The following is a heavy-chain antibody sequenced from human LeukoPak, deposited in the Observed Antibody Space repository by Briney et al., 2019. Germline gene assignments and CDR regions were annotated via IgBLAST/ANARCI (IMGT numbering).Heavy chain of an antibody. D-gene: IGHD3-3*01. J-gene: IGHJ6*03. CDR1: GYSISSDYY. Sequence: SETLSLTCTVSGYSISSDYYWGWIRQPPGKGLEWIWSISHSGGTFYNPSLKSRVTISVDTSKNQSSLKLNSVTAADTAVYYCARAIRDFRGAATIYYYYFYMDVWGKGTTVTVSS. CDR2: ISHSGGT. V-gene: IGHV4-38-2*02. CDR3: ARAIRDFRGAATIYYYYFYMDV.